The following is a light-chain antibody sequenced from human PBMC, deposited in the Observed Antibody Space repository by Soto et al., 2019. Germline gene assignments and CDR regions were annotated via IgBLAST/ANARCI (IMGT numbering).Light chain of an antibody. Sequence: QMTQCRSSVSVSNGRKVAVTCRTSHIVDTSLNWYQQKPGKAPKLLIYAASSVQCGVPARLSGSGSASWYSFSIHILQSDDLATYYRQQTHNIPQTFGSGTKVDIK. V-gene: IGKV1-39*01. J-gene: IGKJ1*01. CDR1: HIVDTS. CDR2: AAS. CDR3: QQTHNIPQT.